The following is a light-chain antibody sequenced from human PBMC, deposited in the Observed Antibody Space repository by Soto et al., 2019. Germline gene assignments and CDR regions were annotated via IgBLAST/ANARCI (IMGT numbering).Light chain of an antibody. Sequence: QSALTQPASVSGSPGQSITISCTGSSSDVGGYEYVSWYQQYPGKPPKLMIYEVSNRPSGVSNRSSGSKSGNTASLTISWLQAEDETNYCCSSYTSSSIPVFGGGTKVTVL. V-gene: IGLV2-14*01. CDR3: SSYTSSSIPV. CDR2: EVS. CDR1: SSDVGGYEY. J-gene: IGLJ3*02.